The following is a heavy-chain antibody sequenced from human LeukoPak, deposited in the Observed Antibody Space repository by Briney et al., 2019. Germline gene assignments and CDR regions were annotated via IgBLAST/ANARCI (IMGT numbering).Heavy chain of an antibody. Sequence: GGSLRLPCAASGFTFSSYAMSWVRQAPGKGLEWVSAISGSGGSTYYADSVKGRFTISRDNSKNTLYLQMNSLRAEDTAVYYCAKGDTVTPFGYYYGMDVWGKGTTVTVSS. CDR3: AKGDTVTPFGYYYGMDV. CDR2: ISGSGGST. CDR1: GFTFSSYA. V-gene: IGHV3-23*01. J-gene: IGHJ6*04. D-gene: IGHD4-17*01.